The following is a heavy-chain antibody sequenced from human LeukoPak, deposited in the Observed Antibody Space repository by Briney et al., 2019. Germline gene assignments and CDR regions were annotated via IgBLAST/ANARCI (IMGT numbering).Heavy chain of an antibody. Sequence: PSETLSLTCAVYGGYFIGFHWNWIRQPPGKGLEWIGDINHSGSTNYNPSLTSRVTISVDPSKNQFSLNLSSVTAADTAVYYCARSINYYDSSGYYSDAFDIWGQGTMVTVSS. CDR1: GGYFIGFH. J-gene: IGHJ3*02. D-gene: IGHD3-22*01. CDR3: ARSINYYDSSGYYSDAFDI. V-gene: IGHV4-34*01. CDR2: INHSGST.